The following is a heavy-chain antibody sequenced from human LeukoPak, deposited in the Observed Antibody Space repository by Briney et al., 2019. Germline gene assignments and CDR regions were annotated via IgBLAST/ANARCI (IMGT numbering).Heavy chain of an antibody. CDR2: IRYDGSNR. CDR3: AKDQNLFVVVVAATFQH. D-gene: IGHD2-15*01. CDR1: GFTFNSYG. Sequence: GGSLRLSCAASGFTFNSYGMHWVRQAPGKGLEWVAFIRYDGSNRYYADSVKGRFTISRDNSKNTLYLQMNSLRAEDTAVYYCAKDQNLFVVVVAATFQHWGQGTLVTVPS. V-gene: IGHV3-30*02. J-gene: IGHJ1*01.